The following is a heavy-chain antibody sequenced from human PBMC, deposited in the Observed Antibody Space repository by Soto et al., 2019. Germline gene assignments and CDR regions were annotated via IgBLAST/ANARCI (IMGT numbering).Heavy chain of an antibody. D-gene: IGHD3-10*01. CDR2: ISSSSSYI. CDR3: ARDQGVRGVIITKPYDY. CDR1: GFTFSSDS. Sequence: GGSLRLSCAASGFTFSSDSMNWVRQAPGKGLEWVSSISSSSSYIYYADSVKGRFTISRDNAKNSLYLQMNSLRAEDTAVYYCARDQGVRGVIITKPYDYWGQGTLVTVSS. V-gene: IGHV3-21*01. J-gene: IGHJ4*02.